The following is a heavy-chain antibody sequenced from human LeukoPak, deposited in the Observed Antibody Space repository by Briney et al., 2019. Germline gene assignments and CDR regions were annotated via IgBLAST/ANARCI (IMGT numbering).Heavy chain of an antibody. CDR3: ARDSVELERRNWFDP. CDR2: INPSGRSA. D-gene: IGHD1-1*01. V-gene: IGHV1-46*02. Sequence: ASVKVSCKASPYTFNKYYIHWVRQAPGQGLEWMGVINPSGRSASYAQRFQGRVTMTRDTSTSTVYMDLSSLRSEDTAVYYRARDSVELERRNWFDPWGQGTLVTVSS. CDR1: PYTFNKYY. J-gene: IGHJ5*02.